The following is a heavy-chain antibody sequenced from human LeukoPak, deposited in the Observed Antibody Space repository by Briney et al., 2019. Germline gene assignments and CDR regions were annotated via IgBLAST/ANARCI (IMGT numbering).Heavy chain of an antibody. D-gene: IGHD5-18*01. Sequence: WGAPGLSCAASGFNFSSYGLHWGRQAPGKGVGVVAVISYDGSNKYYADSVRGRFTISRDNSKNTLYLQMNSLRAEDTALYYCAKQQGALIQQWYFDYWGQGTLVTVSS. J-gene: IGHJ4*02. CDR2: ISYDGSNK. V-gene: IGHV3-30*18. CDR3: AKQQGALIQQWYFDY. CDR1: GFNFSSYG.